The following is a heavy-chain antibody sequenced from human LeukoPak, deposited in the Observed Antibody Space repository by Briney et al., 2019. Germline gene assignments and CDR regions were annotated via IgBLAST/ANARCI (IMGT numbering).Heavy chain of an antibody. Sequence: PSETLSLTCTVSGGSISNYYWSWIRQPAGKGLEWIGRIYTSGSTNYNPSLKSRVTMSVDTSKNQFSLKLSSVTAADTAVYYCARVVRDGYNLDYYYGMDVWGQGTTVTVSS. V-gene: IGHV4-4*07. CDR1: GGSISNYY. CDR2: IYTSGST. CDR3: ARVVRDGYNLDYYYGMDV. D-gene: IGHD5-24*01. J-gene: IGHJ6*02.